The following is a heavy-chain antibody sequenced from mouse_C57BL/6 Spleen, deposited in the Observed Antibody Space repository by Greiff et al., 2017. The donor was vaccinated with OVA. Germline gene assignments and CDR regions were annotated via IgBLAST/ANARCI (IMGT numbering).Heavy chain of an antibody. CDR2: INPYNGGT. V-gene: IGHV1-19*01. J-gene: IGHJ2*01. CDR3: ARGGVMNFDY. Sequence: EVKLQQSGPVLVKPGASVKMSCKASGYTFTDYYMNWVKQSHGKSLEWIGVINPYNGGTSYNQKFKGKATLTVDKSSSTAYMELNSLTSEDSAVYYCARGGVMNFDYWGQGTTLTVSS. CDR1: GYTFTDYY. D-gene: IGHD2-2*01.